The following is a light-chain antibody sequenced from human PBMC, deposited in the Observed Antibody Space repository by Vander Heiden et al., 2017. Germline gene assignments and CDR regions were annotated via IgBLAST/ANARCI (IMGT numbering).Light chain of an antibody. Sequence: DIVMTQSPDSLAVSLGERATIHCKSSQSVLYSSNNKNYLAWYQQKPGQPPKLLIYWASTRESGVPDRFRGSGSGTDFTLTISSLQAEDVAVYYCQQYYSTPQTFGQGTKVEIK. CDR2: WAS. CDR1: QSVLYSSNNKNY. V-gene: IGKV4-1*01. J-gene: IGKJ1*01. CDR3: QQYYSTPQT.